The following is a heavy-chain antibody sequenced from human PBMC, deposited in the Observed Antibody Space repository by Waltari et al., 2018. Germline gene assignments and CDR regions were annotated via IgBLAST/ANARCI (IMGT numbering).Heavy chain of an antibody. V-gene: IGHV3-74*01. D-gene: IGHD1-7*01. CDR2: INSEGSST. J-gene: IGHJ3*02. CDR3: AELSSSVFDI. Sequence: EVQLVESGGGLVQPGGSLRLPCAASGFTFSSYWMPWVRQAPGKGLAWVSRINSEGSSTSYADSVMGRFTISRDNAKNTLYLQMNSLSVDDTAVYYCAELSSSVFDIWGQGTMVTVSS. CDR1: GFTFSSYW.